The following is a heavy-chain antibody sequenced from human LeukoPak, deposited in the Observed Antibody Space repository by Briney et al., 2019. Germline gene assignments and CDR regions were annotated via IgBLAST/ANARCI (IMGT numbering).Heavy chain of an antibody. D-gene: IGHD6-13*01. CDR3: ARGLLAAAFAFDI. CDR2: INPNSGGT. V-gene: IGHV1-2*04. J-gene: IGHJ3*02. Sequence: GASVKVSCKASGYTFTGYYMHWVRQAPGQGLEWMGWINPNSGGTNYAQKFQGWVTMTRDTSISTAYMELSRLRSDDTAVYYCARGLLAAAFAFDIWGQGTMVTVSS. CDR1: GYTFTGYY.